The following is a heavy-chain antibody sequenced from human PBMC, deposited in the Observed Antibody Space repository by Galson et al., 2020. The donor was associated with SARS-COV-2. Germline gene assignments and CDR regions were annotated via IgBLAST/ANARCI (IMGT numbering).Heavy chain of an antibody. V-gene: IGHV3-30-3*01. J-gene: IGHJ4*02. CDR1: EFSFRHYA. Sequence: GESLKISCEASEFSFRHYAMHWVRQAPGKGLEWVAMISFDGTNKNYADSVKGRFTVSRDNSKNTLFLQMNSLRAEDTALYYCAREDVYTTSSYAGHFDYWGQGTLVTVSS. CDR2: ISFDGTNK. D-gene: IGHD2-2*02. CDR3: AREDVYTTSSYAGHFDY.